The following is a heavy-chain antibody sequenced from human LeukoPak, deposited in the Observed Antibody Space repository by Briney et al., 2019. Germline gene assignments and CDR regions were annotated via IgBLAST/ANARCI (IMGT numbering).Heavy chain of an antibody. V-gene: IGHV3-30*02. CDR3: AREGDTAMVGGAFDF. J-gene: IGHJ3*01. CDR2: IRYDGSNK. CDR1: GFTFSSYG. Sequence: GGSLRLSCAASGFTFSSYGMQWVRQAPGKGLEGVAFIRYDGSNKYYVDSVKGRFTISRDNSKNSLYLQMNSLRAEDTAVYYCAREGDTAMVGGAFDFWGQGTMVTVSS. D-gene: IGHD5-18*01.